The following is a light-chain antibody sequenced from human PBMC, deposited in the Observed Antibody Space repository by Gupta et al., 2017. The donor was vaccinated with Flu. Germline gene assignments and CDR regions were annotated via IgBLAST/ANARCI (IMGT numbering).Light chain of an antibody. J-gene: IGKJ2*01. Sequence: DIVMTQSPLSRPFTAGEPASLSCRSSQSLLHNNGDNFLDWYLQKPGQSPQLLIYLASHRASGVPDRFSASGSGTDFTLKISRVEAEDVGVYYCMQTLQTPYTFAQGTKLEIK. CDR1: QSLLHNNGDNF. CDR2: LAS. CDR3: MQTLQTPYT. V-gene: IGKV2-28*01.